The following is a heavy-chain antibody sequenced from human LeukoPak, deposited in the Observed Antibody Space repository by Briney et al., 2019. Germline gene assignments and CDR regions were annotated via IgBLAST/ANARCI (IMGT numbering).Heavy chain of an antibody. Sequence: ASVKVSCKASGYTFTSYDINWVRQDTGQGLEWMGWMNPNSGNTGYAQKFQGRVTMTRNTSISTAYMELSSLRSEDTAVYYCARVRDYYDSSGYYEYFDYWGQGTLVTVSS. CDR3: ARVRDYYDSSGYYEYFDY. D-gene: IGHD3-22*01. CDR1: GYTFTSYD. J-gene: IGHJ4*02. CDR2: MNPNSGNT. V-gene: IGHV1-8*01.